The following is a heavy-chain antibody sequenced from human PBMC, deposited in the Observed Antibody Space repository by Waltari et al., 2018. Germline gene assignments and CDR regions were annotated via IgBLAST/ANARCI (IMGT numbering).Heavy chain of an antibody. Sequence: EVQLVEPGGGLVQSGRSLRLSCSGAGFAFGASALTWVRHAPGKGLEWVGLIRSETYGGTSEYAASVKGRFTISRDDSQTIAYLQMNSLKAEDTAVYFCARDLSGYSSVIDICGQGTLVTVSS. V-gene: IGHV3-49*04. D-gene: IGHD6-19*01. CDR1: GFAFGASA. CDR2: IRSETYGGTS. J-gene: IGHJ3*02. CDR3: ARDLSGYSSVIDI.